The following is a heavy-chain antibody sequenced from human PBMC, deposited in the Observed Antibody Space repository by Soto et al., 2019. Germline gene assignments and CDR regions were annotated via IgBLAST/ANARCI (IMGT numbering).Heavy chain of an antibody. CDR2: IVPVFGTA. J-gene: IGHJ6*02. D-gene: IGHD4-17*01. CDR3: ARGEATKIVVTTYYGMDV. Sequence: QVQLVQSGAEVKKPGSSVKVSCKASGGTLSNYGISWVRQAPGQGLEWMGGIVPVFGTANYAQKLQGRVTITADESTTTVSMAVSSLRSADPAVYYCARGEATKIVVTTYYGMDVWGQATTVTVSS. CDR1: GGTLSNYG. V-gene: IGHV1-69*12.